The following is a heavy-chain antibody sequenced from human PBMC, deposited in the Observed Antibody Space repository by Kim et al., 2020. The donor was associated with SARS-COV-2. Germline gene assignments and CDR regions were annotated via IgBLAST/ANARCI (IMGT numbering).Heavy chain of an antibody. Sequence: LKGRVTISVATSKNQFSRKLSSVTAADTAVYYCARGMGVVIGYYYYGMDVWGQGTTVTVSS. J-gene: IGHJ6*02. D-gene: IGHD2-21*01. CDR3: ARGMGVVIGYYYYGMDV. V-gene: IGHV4-34*01.